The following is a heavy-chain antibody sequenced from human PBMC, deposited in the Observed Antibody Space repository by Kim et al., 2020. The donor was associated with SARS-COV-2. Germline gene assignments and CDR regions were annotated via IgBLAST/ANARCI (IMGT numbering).Heavy chain of an antibody. J-gene: IGHJ6*02. D-gene: IGHD2-21*02. Sequence: VQGRFTISRDNAKNRMYLQMNSLRAEDTALYFCAREKVPAVDDSYFYGMDVWGQGTAVTVSS. V-gene: IGHV3-21*06. CDR3: AREKVPAVDDSYFYGMDV.